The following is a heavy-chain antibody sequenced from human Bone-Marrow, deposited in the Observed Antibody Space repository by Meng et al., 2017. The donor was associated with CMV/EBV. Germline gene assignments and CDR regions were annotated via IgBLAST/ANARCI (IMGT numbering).Heavy chain of an antibody. Sequence: GESLKISCAASGFTFSDYYMSWIRQAPGKGLEWVSAISGSGGSTYYADSVKGRFTISRDNSKNTLYLQMNSLRAEDTAVYYCATQGWTTVTPFDYWGQGTLVTVSS. J-gene: IGHJ4*02. D-gene: IGHD4-11*01. CDR1: GFTFSDYY. CDR2: ISGSGGST. CDR3: ATQGWTTVTPFDY. V-gene: IGHV3-23*01.